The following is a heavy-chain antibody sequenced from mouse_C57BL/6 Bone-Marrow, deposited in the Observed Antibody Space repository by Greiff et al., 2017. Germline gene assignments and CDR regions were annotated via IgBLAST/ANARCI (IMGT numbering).Heavy chain of an antibody. J-gene: IGHJ3*01. CDR1: GYAFTHYL. CDR3: ARADLLFFAY. V-gene: IGHV1-54*01. Sequence: QVQLQQSGAELVRPGTSVKVSCKASGYAFTHYLIEWVKQRPGQGLEWIGVINPGSGGTNYNEKFKGKATLTADKSSSTAYMQLSSLTSEDSAVYFCARADLLFFAYWGQGTLVTVSA. D-gene: IGHD2-1*01. CDR2: INPGSGGT.